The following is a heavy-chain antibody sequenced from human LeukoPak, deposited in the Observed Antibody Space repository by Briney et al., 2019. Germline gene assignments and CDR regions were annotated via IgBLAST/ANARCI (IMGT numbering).Heavy chain of an antibody. CDR3: ATPTGYYDFWSGYYPFDY. J-gene: IGHJ4*02. D-gene: IGHD3-3*01. Sequence: ASVKVSCKASGGTFSSYAISWVRQAPGQGLEWMGGIIPIFGTANYAQKFQGRVTITADESTSTAYMELSSLRSEDTAVYYCATPTGYYDFWSGYYPFDYWGQGTLVTVSS. CDR2: IIPIFGTA. V-gene: IGHV1-69*13. CDR1: GGTFSSYA.